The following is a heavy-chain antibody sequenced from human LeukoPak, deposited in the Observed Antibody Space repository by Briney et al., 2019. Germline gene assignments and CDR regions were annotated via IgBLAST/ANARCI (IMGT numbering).Heavy chain of an antibody. CDR2: IKPNSGGT. D-gene: IGHD6-13*01. CDR1: GYTFTSYY. V-gene: IGHV1-2*02. J-gene: IGHJ4*02. Sequence: GASVKVSCKASGYTFTSYYMHWVRQAPGQGLEWMGWIKPNSGGTNFAQKFQGRVTMTRDTSISTAYMELSRLRSDDTAVYYCARGAGSSWYLNYFDYWGQGTLVTVSS. CDR3: ARGAGSSWYLNYFDY.